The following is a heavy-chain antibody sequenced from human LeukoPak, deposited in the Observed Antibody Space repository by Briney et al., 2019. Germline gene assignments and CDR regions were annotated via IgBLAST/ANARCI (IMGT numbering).Heavy chain of an antibody. CDR1: GFTFSSYA. D-gene: IGHD2-2*01. Sequence: GGSLRLSCAASGFTFSSYAMHWVRQAPGKGLEWVANIKQDGSEKYYVDSVKGRFTISRDNAKNSLYLQMNSLRAEDTAVYYCARVRCSSTSCYFDYWGQGTLVTVSS. CDR3: ARVRCSSTSCYFDY. V-gene: IGHV3-7*01. CDR2: IKQDGSEK. J-gene: IGHJ4*02.